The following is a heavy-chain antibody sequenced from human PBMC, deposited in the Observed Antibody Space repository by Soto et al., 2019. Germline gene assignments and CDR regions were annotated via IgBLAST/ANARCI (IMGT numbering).Heavy chain of an antibody. CDR1: GFTFSSYG. CDR3: ARGDKVVVTVIDY. V-gene: IGHV3-33*01. D-gene: IGHD2-21*02. J-gene: IGHJ4*02. CDR2: IWYDGSNK. Sequence: QVQLVESGGGVVQPGRSLRLSCAASGFTFSSYGMHWVRQAPGKGLEWVAVIWYDGSNKYYADSVKGRFTISRDNSKNTLYLQMNSLRAEDTAVYYCARGDKVVVTVIDYWGQGTLVTVSS.